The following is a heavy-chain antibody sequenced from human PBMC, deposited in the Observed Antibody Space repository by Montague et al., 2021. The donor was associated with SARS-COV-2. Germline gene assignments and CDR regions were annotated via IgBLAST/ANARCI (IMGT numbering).Heavy chain of an antibody. Sequence: SETLSLTCTVSGGSISGYYWSWIRQPPGKGLEWIGYIYYSGCTNYNPSLKSRVTISVDTSKNQFSLKLSSVTAADTAVYYCARGFDYWGQGTLVTVSS. CDR1: GGSISGYY. J-gene: IGHJ4*02. CDR3: ARGFDY. V-gene: IGHV4-59*08. CDR2: IYYSGCT.